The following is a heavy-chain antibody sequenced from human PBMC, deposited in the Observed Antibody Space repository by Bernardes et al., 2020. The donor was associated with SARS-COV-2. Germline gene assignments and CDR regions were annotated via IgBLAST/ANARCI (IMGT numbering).Heavy chain of an antibody. V-gene: IGHV1-24*01. Sequence: ASVKVSCKVSGYTLTALSMPWVRQAPGQGLEWMGGFAPADGETIYAQKFQGRVTMTEDTSTDTAYMELSSLRSEDTAVYYCATAIAVTGTFVSYYYYYGIDAWAQRTTVT. D-gene: IGHD6-19*01. J-gene: IGHJ6*02. CDR1: GYTLTALS. CDR3: ATAIAVTGTFVSYYYYYGIDA. CDR2: FAPADGET.